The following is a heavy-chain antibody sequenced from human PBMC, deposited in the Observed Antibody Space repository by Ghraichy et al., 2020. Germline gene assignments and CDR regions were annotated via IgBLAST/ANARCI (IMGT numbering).Heavy chain of an antibody. CDR1: GGTFSSYA. V-gene: IGHV1-69*13. CDR2: IIPIFGTA. Sequence: SVKVSCKASGGTFSSYAISWVRQAPGQGLEWVGGIIPIFGTANYAQKFQGRVTITADESTSTAYMELSSLRSEDTAVYYCARGIIAAAGDAFDIWGQGTMVTVSS. J-gene: IGHJ3*02. D-gene: IGHD6-13*01. CDR3: ARGIIAAAGDAFDI.